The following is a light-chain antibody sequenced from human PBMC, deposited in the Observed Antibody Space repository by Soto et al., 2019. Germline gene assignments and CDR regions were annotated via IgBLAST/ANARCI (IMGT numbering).Light chain of an antibody. Sequence: EIVMTQSPAPLSVSPGERATLSCRASQRVSSNLAWYQQKPGQAPRLLIYGASTSATCIPARFSGSGSGTEFTLTISSLQSEDFAVYYCQQYNKLPETFGHGTKVDIK. V-gene: IGKV3-15*01. CDR2: GAS. CDR3: QQYNKLPET. CDR1: QRVSSN. J-gene: IGKJ3*01.